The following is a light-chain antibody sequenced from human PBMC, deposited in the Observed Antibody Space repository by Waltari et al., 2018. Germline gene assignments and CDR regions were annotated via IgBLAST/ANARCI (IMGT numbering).Light chain of an antibody. Sequence: DIQMTQSPSSLSASVGDRVTITCRASQDISTCLAWYQQKPGKVPKVLIFAISTLQSGVPSRFSGSGSGTDFTLTISSLQPEDVATYYCQKYNSAPWTFGQGTRVEIK. CDR3: QKYNSAPWT. CDR1: QDISTC. V-gene: IGKV1-27*01. CDR2: AIS. J-gene: IGKJ1*01.